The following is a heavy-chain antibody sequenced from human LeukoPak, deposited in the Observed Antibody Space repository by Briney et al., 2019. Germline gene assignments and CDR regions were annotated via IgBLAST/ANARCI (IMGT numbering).Heavy chain of an antibody. CDR3: ARLAHSSGYLAFDY. CDR1: GGSIGSRYHY. V-gene: IGHV4-39*01. D-gene: IGHD6-19*01. J-gene: IGHJ4*02. CDR2: IEYSGGT. Sequence: KPSETLSLTCSVSGGSIGSRYHYWGWIRQPPGKGLEWIGSIEYSGGTYYNPPLKRRVIMSVDTSKKQFSLKVTSVTAADTAVYYCARLAHSSGYLAFDYWGQGTLVTVSS.